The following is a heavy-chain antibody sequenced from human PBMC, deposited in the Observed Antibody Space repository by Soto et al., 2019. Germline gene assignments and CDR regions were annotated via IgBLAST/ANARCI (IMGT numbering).Heavy chain of an antibody. CDR3: ARGQEGVVATH. D-gene: IGHD5-12*01. CDR1: GGSLSGYY. J-gene: IGHJ4*02. Sequence: QVQLQQWGAGLLKPSETLSLNCAVTGGSLSGYYWSWIRQPPGKGLEWIGEVKDGGHTNYSPSLRGRVTISSDTSNNQSSPRLNSVTAVDTGVYYCARGQEGVVATHWDQGSLVTVSS. V-gene: IGHV4-34*01. CDR2: VKDGGHT.